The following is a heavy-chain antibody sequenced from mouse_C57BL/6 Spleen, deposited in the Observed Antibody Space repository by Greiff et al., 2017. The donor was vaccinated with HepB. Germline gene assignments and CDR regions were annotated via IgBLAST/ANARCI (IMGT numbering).Heavy chain of an antibody. V-gene: IGHV1-59*01. D-gene: IGHD1-1*01. J-gene: IGHJ1*03. Sequence: QVQLQQPGAELVRPGTSVKLSCKASGYTFTSYWMHWVKQRPGQGLEWIGVIDPSDSYTNYNQKFKGKATLTVDTSSSTAYMQLSSLTSEDSAVYYCARPYDYGSSLYWYFDVWGTGTTVTVSS. CDR2: IDPSDSYT. CDR1: GYTFTSYW. CDR3: ARPYDYGSSLYWYFDV.